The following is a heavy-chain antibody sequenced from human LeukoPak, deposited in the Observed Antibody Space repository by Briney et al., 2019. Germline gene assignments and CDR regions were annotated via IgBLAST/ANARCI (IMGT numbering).Heavy chain of an antibody. CDR3: AKARIAVAGRAGYYFDY. D-gene: IGHD6-19*01. Sequence: GGSLRLSCAASGFAFDDYAMHWVRQAPGKGLEWVSGISWNSGSIGYADSVKGRFTISRDNAKNSLYLQMNSLRAEDTALYYCAKARIAVAGRAGYYFDYRGQGTLVTVSS. CDR2: ISWNSGSI. V-gene: IGHV3-9*01. CDR1: GFAFDDYA. J-gene: IGHJ4*02.